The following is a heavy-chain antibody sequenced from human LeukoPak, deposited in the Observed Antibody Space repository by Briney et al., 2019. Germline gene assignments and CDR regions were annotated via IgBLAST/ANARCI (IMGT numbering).Heavy chain of an antibody. CDR1: GFTFSSYA. CDR2: IHSGGRT. V-gene: IGHV3-66*01. J-gene: IGHJ4*02. Sequence: GGSLRLSCAASGFTFSSYAMSWVRQAPGKGLEWVSVIHSGGRTYYADSVKGRFTISRDISKNMVYLQMNSLRAEDTAVYYCARDPTRDGYNYGKFDYWGQGTLVTVSS. CDR3: ARDPTRDGYNYGKFDY. D-gene: IGHD5-24*01.